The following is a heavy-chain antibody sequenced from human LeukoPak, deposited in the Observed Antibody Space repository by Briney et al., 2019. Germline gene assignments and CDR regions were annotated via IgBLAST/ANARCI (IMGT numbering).Heavy chain of an antibody. CDR2: IYYSGST. V-gene: IGHV4-59*01. D-gene: IGHD3-22*01. Sequence: PGGSLRLSCAASGFTFSNVWMSWIRQPPGKGLEWIGYIYYSGSTNYNPSLKSRVTISVDTSKNQFSLKLSSVTAADTAVYYCARDSSGYPTVFDYWGQGTLVTVSS. J-gene: IGHJ4*02. CDR1: GFTFSNVW. CDR3: ARDSSGYPTVFDY.